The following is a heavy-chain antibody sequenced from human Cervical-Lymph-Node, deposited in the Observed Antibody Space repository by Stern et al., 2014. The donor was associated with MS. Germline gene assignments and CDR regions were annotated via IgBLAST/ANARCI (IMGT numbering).Heavy chain of an antibody. CDR1: GYSFTNYW. Sequence: VQLVQSGADVKKPGESLKISCKGSGYSFTNYWIGWVRQMPGKGLEWVGIIYPGYLDPRSSPSFQGQVPVSADKSISTASLQWSSLKASDTAIYYCARGITSIEGMGVYFDDWGQGTLVTVSS. D-gene: IGHD3-22*01. J-gene: IGHJ4*02. V-gene: IGHV5-51*03. CDR3: ARGITSIEGMGVYFDD. CDR2: IYPGYLDP.